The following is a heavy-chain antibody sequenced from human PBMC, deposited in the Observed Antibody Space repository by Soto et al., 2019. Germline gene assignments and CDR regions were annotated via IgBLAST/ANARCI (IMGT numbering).Heavy chain of an antibody. CDR3: TRNEWVQLINWFDP. Sequence: SQTLSLTCALSGDSVSSRSAAWNWIRQSPSRGLEWLGRIYYRSKWYNDYAVSVESRITIIPDTSKNHFSLQLNSVTPEDTAVYYCTRNEWVQLINWFDPWGQGTLVTAPQ. CDR1: GDSVSSRSAA. J-gene: IGHJ5*02. D-gene: IGHD1-26*01. V-gene: IGHV6-1*01. CDR2: IYYRSKWYN.